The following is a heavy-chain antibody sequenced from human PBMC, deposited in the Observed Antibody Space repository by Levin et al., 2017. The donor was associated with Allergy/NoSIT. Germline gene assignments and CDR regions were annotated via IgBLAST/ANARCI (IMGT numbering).Heavy chain of an antibody. Sequence: AGGSLRLSCKGSGYKFSSYWIGWVRQMPGKGLEWIGIIYPGDSDTRYSPAFQGQVTISADKSITTSYLQWSSLEASDTAMYYCARLIGAYSYGDNWGQGTLVTVSS. D-gene: IGHD5-18*01. V-gene: IGHV5-51*01. J-gene: IGHJ4*02. CDR2: IYPGDSDT. CDR1: GYKFSSYW. CDR3: ARLIGAYSYGDN.